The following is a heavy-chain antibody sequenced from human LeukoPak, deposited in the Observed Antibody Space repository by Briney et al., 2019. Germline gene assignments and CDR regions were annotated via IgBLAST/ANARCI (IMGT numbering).Heavy chain of an antibody. D-gene: IGHD2/OR15-2a*01. V-gene: IGHV3-53*01. CDR1: GFTFSSYG. Sequence: SGGSLRLSCAASGFTFSSYGMSWVRQAPGKGLEWVSVIYSGGSTYYADSVKGRFTISRDNSKNTLYLQMNSLRAEDTAVYYCARAHYFGDYWGQGTLVTVSS. CDR3: ARAHYFGDY. J-gene: IGHJ4*02. CDR2: IYSGGST.